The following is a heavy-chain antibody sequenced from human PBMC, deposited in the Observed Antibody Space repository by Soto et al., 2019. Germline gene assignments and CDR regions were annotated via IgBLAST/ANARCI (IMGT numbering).Heavy chain of an antibody. CDR3: AIENLLRFLEWPSDAFDI. Sequence: SQTLSLTCAISGDSVSSNSAAWNWIRQSPSRGLEWLGKTYYRSKWYNDYKEYVKSRITINPDTSKKQFSLQLNSETPENKEEDYCAIENLLRFLEWPSDAFDIWGQGTMVTVSS. CDR2: TYYRSKWYN. V-gene: IGHV6-1*01. J-gene: IGHJ3*02. CDR1: GDSVSSNSAA. D-gene: IGHD3-3*01.